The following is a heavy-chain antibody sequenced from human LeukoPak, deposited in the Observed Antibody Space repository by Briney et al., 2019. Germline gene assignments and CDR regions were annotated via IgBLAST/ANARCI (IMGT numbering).Heavy chain of an antibody. Sequence: SETLSLTCTVSGGSIANYYWTWIRQPPGKGLEWIGFIHYSGSTNYNPSVKSRVSMSLDTSKNQLSLQLNSVTAADTAVYYCVRPLGSKNGFDIWGQGTLVTVS. V-gene: IGHV4-59*08. CDR2: IHYSGST. J-gene: IGHJ3*02. CDR3: VRPLGSKNGFDI. D-gene: IGHD1-26*01. CDR1: GGSIANYY.